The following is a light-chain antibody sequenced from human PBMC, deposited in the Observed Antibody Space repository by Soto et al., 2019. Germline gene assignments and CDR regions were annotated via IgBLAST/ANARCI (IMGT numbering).Light chain of an antibody. Sequence: QAVVTQEPSLTVSPGGPVTLTCGSSTGAVTSGNYPYWFQKKPGQAPRTLIYDTTNKQSWTPARFSGSLLGGKAALTLAGAQTDDEADYYCLLSYSCTNWVFGGGTKLTVL. CDR2: DTT. CDR1: TGAVTSGNY. CDR3: LLSYSCTNWV. V-gene: IGLV7-46*01. J-gene: IGLJ3*02.